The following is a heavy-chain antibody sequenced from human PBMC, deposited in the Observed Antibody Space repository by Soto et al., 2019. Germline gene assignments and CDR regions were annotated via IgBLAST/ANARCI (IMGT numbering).Heavy chain of an antibody. CDR3: ARGVITFGGVIVITHFDY. Sequence: GGSLRLSCAASGFTFSSYGMHWVRQAPGKGLEWVAVISYDGSNKYYADSVKGRFTISRDNSKNTLYLQMNSLRSDDTAVYYCARGVITFGGVIVITHFDYWGQGTLVTVSS. D-gene: IGHD3-16*02. CDR1: GFTFSSYG. V-gene: IGHV3-30*03. J-gene: IGHJ4*02. CDR2: ISYDGSNK.